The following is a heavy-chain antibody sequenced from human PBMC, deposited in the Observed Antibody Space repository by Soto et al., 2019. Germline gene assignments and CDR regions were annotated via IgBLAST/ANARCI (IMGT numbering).Heavy chain of an antibody. D-gene: IGHD2-2*01. J-gene: IGHJ6*02. CDR1: GFTFSSYG. CDR2: ISYDGSNK. CDR3: AKGKVPAAIYYYYGMDV. V-gene: IGHV3-30*18. Sequence: GGSLRLSCAASGFTFSSYGMHWVRQAPGKGLEWVAVISYDGSNKYYADSVKGRFTISRDNSKNTLYLQMNSLRAEDTAVYYCAKGKVPAAIYYYYGMDVWGQGTTVTVSS.